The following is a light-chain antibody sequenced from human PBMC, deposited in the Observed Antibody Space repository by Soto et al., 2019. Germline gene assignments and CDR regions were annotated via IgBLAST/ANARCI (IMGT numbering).Light chain of an antibody. Sequence: EIGMTQSPATLSVSPGERATLSCRASESVSSNLAWYQQKPGQAPRLLIYGASTRATGIPARFSGSGSGTEFTLTISSLQSEDFALYYCQQYNSYPFTFGPGTKVDIQ. V-gene: IGKV3-15*01. J-gene: IGKJ3*01. CDR3: QQYNSYPFT. CDR1: ESVSSN. CDR2: GAS.